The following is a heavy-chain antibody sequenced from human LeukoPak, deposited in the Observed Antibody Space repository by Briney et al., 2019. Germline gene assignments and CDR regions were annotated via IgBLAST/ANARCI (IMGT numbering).Heavy chain of an antibody. V-gene: IGHV3-23*01. Sequence: GGSLRLSCAASGFTFSSYAMSWVRQAPGKGLEWISAISGSGGSTYYADSVKGRFTISRDNSKNTLYLQMNSLRAEDTAVYYCAKDGALFLGYYFDYWGQGTLVTVSS. CDR2: ISGSGGST. J-gene: IGHJ4*02. CDR1: GFTFSSYA. CDR3: AKDGALFLGYYFDY. D-gene: IGHD3-10*01.